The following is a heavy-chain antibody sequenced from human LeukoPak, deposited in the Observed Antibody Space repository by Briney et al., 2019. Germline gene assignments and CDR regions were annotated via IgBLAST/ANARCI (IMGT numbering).Heavy chain of an antibody. CDR1: GFTFSSYS. D-gene: IGHD3-22*01. Sequence: PGGPLRLSCAASGFTFSSYSMNWVRQAPGKGLEWVSSISSSSSYIYYADSVKGRFTISRDNAKNSLYLQMNSLRAEDTAVYYCARDYHDSSGKRWFDPWGQGTLVTVSS. J-gene: IGHJ5*02. CDR2: ISSSSSYI. CDR3: ARDYHDSSGKRWFDP. V-gene: IGHV3-21*01.